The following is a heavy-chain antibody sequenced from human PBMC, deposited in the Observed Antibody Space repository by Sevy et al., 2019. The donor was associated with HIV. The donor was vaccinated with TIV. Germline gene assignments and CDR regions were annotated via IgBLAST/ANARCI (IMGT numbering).Heavy chain of an antibody. V-gene: IGHV3-33*01. Sequence: GGSLRLSCAASGFTFSSYGMHWVRQAPGKGLEWVAVIWYDGSNKYYADSVKGRFTISRDNSKNTLYLQMNSLRAEDTAVYYWAREAGYCSSTSCYMVNWFDPWGQGTLVTVSS. CDR2: IWYDGSNK. J-gene: IGHJ5*02. D-gene: IGHD2-2*02. CDR1: GFTFSSYG. CDR3: AREAGYCSSTSCYMVNWFDP.